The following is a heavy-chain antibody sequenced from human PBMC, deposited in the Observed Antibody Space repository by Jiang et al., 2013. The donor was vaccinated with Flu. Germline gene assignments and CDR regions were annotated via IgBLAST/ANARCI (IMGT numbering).Heavy chain of an antibody. CDR1: GGSISSGSYY. D-gene: IGHD6-13*01. J-gene: IGHJ4*02. Sequence: GLVKPSETLSLTCFVSGGSISSGSYYWGWIRQPPGKGLEWIGSLYYSGSTYYNPSLKSRVTISADTSKNQFSLRLTSVTATDTAVYYCATGRGFVAAAGTADYWGQGTLVTVSS. V-gene: IGHV4-39*01. CDR3: ATGRGFVAAAGTADY. CDR2: LYYSGST.